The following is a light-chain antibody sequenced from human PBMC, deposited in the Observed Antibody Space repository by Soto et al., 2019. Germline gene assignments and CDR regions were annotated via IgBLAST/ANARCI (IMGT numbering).Light chain of an antibody. J-gene: IGLJ3*02. CDR2: GNS. CDR1: SSDIGSNV. V-gene: IGLV1-40*01. CDR3: QSYDSSLSGSKV. Sequence: QPVLTQPPSASGTPGQRVTISCSGSSSDIGSNVVNWYQQLPGTAPKLLIYGNSNRPSGVPDRFSGSKSGTSASLAITGLQAEDEADYYCQSYDSSLSGSKVFGGGTKLTVL.